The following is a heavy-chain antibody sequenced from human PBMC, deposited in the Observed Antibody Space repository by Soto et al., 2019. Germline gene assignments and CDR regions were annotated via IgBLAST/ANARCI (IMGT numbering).Heavy chain of an antibody. D-gene: IGHD1-26*01. Sequence: PGGSLRLSCAASGFTFSSYAMHWVRQAPGKGLEWVAVISYDGSNKYYADSVKGRFTISRDNSKNTLYLQMYSLRAEDTAVYYCARGSALIEWELPMSFAYWGQGTLVTVSS. CDR3: ARGSALIEWELPMSFAY. J-gene: IGHJ4*02. V-gene: IGHV3-30-3*01. CDR1: GFTFSSYA. CDR2: ISYDGSNK.